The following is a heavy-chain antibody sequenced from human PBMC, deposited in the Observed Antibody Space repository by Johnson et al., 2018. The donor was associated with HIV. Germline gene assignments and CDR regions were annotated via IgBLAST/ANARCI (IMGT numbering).Heavy chain of an antibody. J-gene: IGHJ3*01. Sequence: QVQLVESGGGVVRPGGSLRLSCAASAFTFSSYAMHWVRQAPGKGLEWVAVIWYDGSNKYYADSVKGRFTISRDNSKNTLYLQMNSLRAEDTAVYYCAFVPVMVRGVIRVSWGQGTMVTVSS. CDR3: AFVPVMVRGVIRVS. D-gene: IGHD3-10*01. V-gene: IGHV3-33*08. CDR1: AFTFSSYA. CDR2: IWYDGSNK.